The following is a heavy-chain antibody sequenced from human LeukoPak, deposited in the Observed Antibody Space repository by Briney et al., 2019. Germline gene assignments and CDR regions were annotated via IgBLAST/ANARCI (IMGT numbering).Heavy chain of an antibody. J-gene: IGHJ6*03. D-gene: IGHD6-13*01. V-gene: IGHV4-4*07. Sequence: SETLSLTCTVSGGSISSYYWSWIRQPAGKGLEWIGRIYTSGSTNYNPSLKSRVTISVDTSKNQFSLKLSSVTAADTAVYYCAREAGGRIAAAGTAELYYYYYYMDVWGKGTTVTISS. CDR3: AREAGGRIAAAGTAELYYYYYYMDV. CDR1: GGSISSYY. CDR2: IYTSGST.